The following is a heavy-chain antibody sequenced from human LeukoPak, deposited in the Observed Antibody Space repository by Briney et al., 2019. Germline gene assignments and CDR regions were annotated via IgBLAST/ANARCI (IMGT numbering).Heavy chain of an antibody. J-gene: IGHJ3*02. D-gene: IGHD3-22*01. CDR3: AREYNDYYDSSVYYRQGAAFDI. CDR2: IYYSGST. CDR1: GGSISNYY. V-gene: IGHV4-59*01. Sequence: SETLSLTCAVSGGSISNYYWSWIRQPPGKGLEWIGYIYYSGSTNYNPSLKSRVTISVDTSKNQFSLKLSSVTAADTAVYYCAREYNDYYDSSVYYRQGAAFDIWGQGTMVTVSS.